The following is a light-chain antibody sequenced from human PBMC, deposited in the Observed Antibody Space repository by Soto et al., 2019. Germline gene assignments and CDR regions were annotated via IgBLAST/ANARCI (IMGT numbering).Light chain of an antibody. Sequence: DIQMTQSPSTLSASVGDRITITCRASQSISSWLAWYHQKPGKAPKLLIQKAPSLESGVPSRFSGGGSGTEFTISISSLQPDYFAIHYCDQYNRYSPWKSGQGTKVVIK. CDR3: DQYNRYSPWK. V-gene: IGKV1-5*03. CDR2: KAP. J-gene: IGKJ1*01. CDR1: QSISSW.